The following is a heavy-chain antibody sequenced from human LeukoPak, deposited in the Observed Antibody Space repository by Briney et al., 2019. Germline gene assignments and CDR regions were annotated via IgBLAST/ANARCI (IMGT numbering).Heavy chain of an antibody. V-gene: IGHV5-51*01. J-gene: IGHJ6*03. D-gene: IGHD2-15*01. Sequence: GEPLQISCKGSGSRFTSYWIGWGRPLPGKGLEWMGIIYRGDSDTRYSPSFQGQVTISADKSISTAYLQWSSLKASDTAMYYCARVDYYYMDVWGKGTTVTVSS. CDR3: ARVDYYYMDV. CDR2: IYRGDSDT. CDR1: GSRFTSYW.